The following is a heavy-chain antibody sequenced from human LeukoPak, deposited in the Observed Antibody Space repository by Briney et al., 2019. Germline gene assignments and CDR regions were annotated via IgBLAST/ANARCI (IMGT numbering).Heavy chain of an antibody. D-gene: IGHD3-16*01. V-gene: IGHV3-9*01. Sequence: GRSLRLSCAAFGFTFDDYAMHWVRQAPGKGLEWVSGISWNSGSITYADSVKGRFTISRDNAKNSLYLQMSNLRAEDTAVYFCARGGGLDVWGQGATVTVSS. CDR2: ISWNSGSI. J-gene: IGHJ6*02. CDR3: ARGGGLDV. CDR1: GFTFDDYA.